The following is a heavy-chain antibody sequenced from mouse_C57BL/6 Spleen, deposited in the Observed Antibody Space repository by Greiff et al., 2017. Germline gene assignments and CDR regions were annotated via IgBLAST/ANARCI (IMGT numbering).Heavy chain of an antibody. CDR1: GYSITSDY. J-gene: IGHJ1*03. CDR3: ARYPYYYGSRDWYVDV. V-gene: IGHV3-8*01. CDR2: ISYSGST. Sequence: EVQRVESGPGLAKPSQTLSLTCSVTGYSITSDYWNWIRKFPGNKLEYMGYISYSGSTYYNPSLKSRISITRDTSKNQYYQQLNSVTTEDTATYYCARYPYYYGSRDWYVDVWGTGTTVTVSS. D-gene: IGHD1-1*01.